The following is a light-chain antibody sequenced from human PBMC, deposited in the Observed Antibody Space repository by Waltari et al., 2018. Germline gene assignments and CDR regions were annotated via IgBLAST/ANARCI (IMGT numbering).Light chain of an antibody. J-gene: IGLJ2*01. CDR1: STTVVRCDL. V-gene: IGLV2-23*02. CDR2: QVT. Sequence: QSALTQPAYMSGSPGQSITISCTGASTTVVRCDLVSWYQQHPGQVPKLLIYQVTQRPAGISHRFSGSKSGNTASLTISGLQAEDEAIYYCSSYASISTWIFGGGTKLAVL. CDR3: SSYASISTWI.